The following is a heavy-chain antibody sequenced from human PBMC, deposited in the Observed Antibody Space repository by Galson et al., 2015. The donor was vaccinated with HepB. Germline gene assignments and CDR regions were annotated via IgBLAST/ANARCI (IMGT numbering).Heavy chain of an antibody. CDR3: AKNLGFSSDYYLAMDS. Sequence: SLRLSCAASGFTFSSCAMTWVRQAPGKGLEWLSGISGSGGAKYYADSVKGRFTISRDNSKNTLYLQMTSLGAKDTALYYCAKNLGFSSDYYLAMDSWGQGTLVTVSS. CDR2: ISGSGGAK. D-gene: IGHD4-17*01. J-gene: IGHJ4*02. V-gene: IGHV3-23*01. CDR1: GFTFSSCA.